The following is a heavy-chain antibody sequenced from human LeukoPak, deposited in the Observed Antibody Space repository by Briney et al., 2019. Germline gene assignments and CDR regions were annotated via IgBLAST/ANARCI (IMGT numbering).Heavy chain of an antibody. Sequence: PGGSLRLSCAASGFTFSSYGMHWVRQAPGKGLEWVAVISYDGSNKYYADSVKGRFTISRDNSKNTLYLQMNRLRAEDTAVYYCAKYGSGSYTYFDYWGQGTLVTVSS. CDR1: GFTFSSYG. CDR2: ISYDGSNK. D-gene: IGHD3-10*01. CDR3: AKYGSGSYTYFDY. V-gene: IGHV3-30*18. J-gene: IGHJ4*02.